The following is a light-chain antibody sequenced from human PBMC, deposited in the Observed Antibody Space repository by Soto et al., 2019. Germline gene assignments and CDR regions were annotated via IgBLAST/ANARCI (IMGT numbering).Light chain of an antibody. CDR3: QHRSNWIT. Sequence: DIVMTQSPDSLAVSLGERATINCKSSQSVLYSSNNKNYLAWYQQRPGQAPRLLIYDASSGATGIPARFSGSGSGTDFTLTISSLEPEDFAVYYCQHRSNWITFGGGTKVEIK. CDR1: QSVLYSSNNKNY. J-gene: IGKJ4*01. V-gene: IGKV4-1*01. CDR2: DAS.